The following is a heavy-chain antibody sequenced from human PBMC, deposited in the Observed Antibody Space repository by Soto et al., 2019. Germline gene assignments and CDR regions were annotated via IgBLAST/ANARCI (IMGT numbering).Heavy chain of an antibody. CDR1: GGSISSSRYY. D-gene: IGHD3-10*01. CDR3: ARHPDVARGGFDP. Sequence: QPQLQESGPGLVKPSETLSLTCTVSGGSISSSRYYWGWIRQPPGKGLEWIGSIYYSGSTYYNPSLKSRVTISVDTSTTHFSLKRSSVTAADTAVYHCARHPDVARGGFDPWGQGTLVTVSS. J-gene: IGHJ5*02. V-gene: IGHV4-39*01. CDR2: IYYSGST.